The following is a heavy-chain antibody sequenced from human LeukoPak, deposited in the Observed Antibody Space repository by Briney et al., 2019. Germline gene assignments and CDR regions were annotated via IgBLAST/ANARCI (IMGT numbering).Heavy chain of an antibody. V-gene: IGHV4-30-4*08. J-gene: IGHJ4*02. CDR2: IYYSGIT. D-gene: IGHD3-3*01. CDR1: GGSISSGDYY. CDR3: ARVRRYDFWSGYYGLADDY. Sequence: PSQTLSLXCTVSGGSISSGDYYWSWIRQPPGKGLEWIGYIYYSGITYYNPSLKSRVTISVDTSKNQFSLKLSSVTAADTAVYYCARVRRYDFWSGYYGLADDYWGQGTLVTVSS.